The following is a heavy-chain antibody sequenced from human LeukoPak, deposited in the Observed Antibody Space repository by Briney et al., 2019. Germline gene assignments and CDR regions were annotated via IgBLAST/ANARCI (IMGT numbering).Heavy chain of an antibody. CDR1: GYTFTNYG. Sequence: ASVKVSCKAPGYTFTNYGVSWVRQAPGQGLEWMGWITAYNGNTNYAQKLQGRVTLTTDTSTSTAYMELRSLRSDATAVYYCASPNYYDSSGLYAFDIWGQGTMVTVSS. D-gene: IGHD3-22*01. V-gene: IGHV1-18*01. J-gene: IGHJ3*02. CDR3: ASPNYYDSSGLYAFDI. CDR2: ITAYNGNT.